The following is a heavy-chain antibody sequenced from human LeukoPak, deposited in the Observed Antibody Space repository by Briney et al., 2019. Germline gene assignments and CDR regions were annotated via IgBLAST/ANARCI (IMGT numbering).Heavy chain of an antibody. J-gene: IGHJ5*02. CDR2: VYHTGNA. D-gene: IGHD6-13*01. CDR1: GYSISHGYY. Sequence: SETLSLTCAVSGYSISHGYYWGWVRQPPGKGLEWIGVVYHTGNAYYNPSLKSRVTTSVDTSNNQFSLRVTSVTAADTAVYYCARWVSSNRIWFDPWGQGTLVIVSS. CDR3: ARWVSSNRIWFDP. V-gene: IGHV4-38-2*01.